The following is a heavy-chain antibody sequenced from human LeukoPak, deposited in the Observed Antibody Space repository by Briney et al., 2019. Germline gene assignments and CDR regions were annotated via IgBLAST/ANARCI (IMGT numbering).Heavy chain of an antibody. CDR3: ARTDSYYYYMDV. V-gene: IGHV4-59*01. CDR1: GGSISSYY. CDR2: IYYSGST. Sequence: SETLSLTCTVSGGSISSYYWSWIRQPPGKGLEWIGYIYYSGSTNYNPSLKSRVTISVDTSKNQFSLKLSSVTAAHTAVYYCARTDSYYYYMDVWGKGTTVTVSS. J-gene: IGHJ6*03.